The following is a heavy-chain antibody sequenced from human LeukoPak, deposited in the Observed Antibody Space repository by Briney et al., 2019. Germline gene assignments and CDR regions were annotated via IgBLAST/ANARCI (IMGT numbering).Heavy chain of an antibody. D-gene: IGHD3-22*01. CDR3: AKGPAYYYDSSGPADY. Sequence: GGSPRLSCAASGFTFSSYAMSWVRQAPGKGLEWVSAISGSGGSTYYADSVKGRFTISRDNSKNTLYLQMNSLRAEDTAVYYCAKGPAYYYDSSGPADYWGQGTLVTVTS. CDR1: GFTFSSYA. J-gene: IGHJ4*02. CDR2: ISGSGGST. V-gene: IGHV3-23*01.